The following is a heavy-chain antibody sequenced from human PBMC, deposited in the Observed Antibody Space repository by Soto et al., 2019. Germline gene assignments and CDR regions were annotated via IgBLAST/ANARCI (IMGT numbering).Heavy chain of an antibody. V-gene: IGHV1-18*01. CDR2: ISGYIHNT. Sequence: QVQLVQSGAEVKKPGASVKVSCKASGYAFSNYRINWVRQAPGQGLEWMGWISGYIHNTKYAQKVQGRVTMTTDTSTSTASMELRSLRSDDTAVYYCARGKVDGDSKYWGQGTLVTVSS. D-gene: IGHD2-21*02. CDR3: ARGKVDGDSKY. CDR1: GYAFSNYR. J-gene: IGHJ4*02.